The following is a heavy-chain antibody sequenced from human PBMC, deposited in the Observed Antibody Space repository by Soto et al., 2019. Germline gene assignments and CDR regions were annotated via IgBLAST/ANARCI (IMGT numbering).Heavy chain of an antibody. CDR3: ARAPYYYDSRGYYAY. CDR1: GFTFSSYS. Sequence: GGSLRLSCAASGFTFSSYSMNWVRQAPGKGLEWVSSISSSSSYIYYVDSVKGRFTISRDNAKNSLYLQMNSLRDEDTAVYFCARAPYYYDSRGYYAYWGQGTLVTVSS. V-gene: IGHV3-21*01. D-gene: IGHD3-22*01. J-gene: IGHJ4*02. CDR2: ISSSSSYI.